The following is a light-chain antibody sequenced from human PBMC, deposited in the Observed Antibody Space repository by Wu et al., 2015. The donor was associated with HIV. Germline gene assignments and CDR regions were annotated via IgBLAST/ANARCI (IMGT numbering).Light chain of an antibody. CDR1: QSISGY. CDR2: AAS. Sequence: TITXRASQSISGYLAWVSAESQGKPQNLLIYAASTVQTGVPSRFSGGGYGTEFTLTIISLQPEDVATYYCQQLNSDLITFGGGTKAEIK. J-gene: IGKJ4*01. CDR3: QQLNSDLIT. V-gene: IGKV1-9*01.